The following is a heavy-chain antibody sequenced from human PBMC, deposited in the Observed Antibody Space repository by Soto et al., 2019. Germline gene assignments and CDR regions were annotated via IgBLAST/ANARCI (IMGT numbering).Heavy chain of an antibody. D-gene: IGHD3-16*02. J-gene: IGHJ4*02. V-gene: IGHV4-59*02. Sequence: SETLSLTCTVSGDSVSTFYWSWIRQPPGKGLEWIGYINYSGSTNYTPSLKSRVTISVDTSKNQFSLKLSSVTTADTAVYYCARAPETPPIVRVVVPYYFDSWGQGTLVTVSS. CDR1: GDSVSTFY. CDR2: INYSGST. CDR3: ARAPETPPIVRVVVPYYFDS.